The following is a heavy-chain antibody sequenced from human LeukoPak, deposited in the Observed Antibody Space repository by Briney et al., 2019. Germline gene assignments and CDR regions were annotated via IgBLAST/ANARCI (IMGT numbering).Heavy chain of an antibody. V-gene: IGHV4-30-4*07. J-gene: IGHJ4*02. CDR3: ARLVIAAAGVYFDY. Sequence: SQTLSLTCAVSGGSISSGGYSWSWIRQPPGKGPEWIGYIYYSGSTNYNPSLESRVTIAVDTSKNQFSLRLSSVTAADTALYYCARLVIAAAGVYFDYWGQGTLVTVSS. D-gene: IGHD6-13*01. CDR2: IYYSGST. CDR1: GGSISSGGYS.